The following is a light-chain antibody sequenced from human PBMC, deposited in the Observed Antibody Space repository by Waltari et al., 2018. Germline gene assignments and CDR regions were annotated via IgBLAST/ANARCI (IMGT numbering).Light chain of an antibody. Sequence: DIQMTQSPSSLSASAGDRVTITCRASQNLNTFLSWYQQKPGAVPNLLVYDASTLERGVPSRFGGSGSGTHFTLTISGLQPDDFATYYCQQYYDYPINFGQGTRL. V-gene: IGKV1-5*01. J-gene: IGKJ5*01. CDR2: DAS. CDR3: QQYYDYPIN. CDR1: QNLNTF.